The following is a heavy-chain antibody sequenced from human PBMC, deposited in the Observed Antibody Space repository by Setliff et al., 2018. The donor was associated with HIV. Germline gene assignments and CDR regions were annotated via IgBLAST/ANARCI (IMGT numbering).Heavy chain of an antibody. Sequence: SETLSLTCTVSGGSISSSSYYWGWIRQPPGKGLEWIGSIYDSGSTYYNPSLKSRVTISVDTSKNQFSLKLSSVTAADTAVYYCARAIRLLSRGSGSHHAFDIWGQGTMVTVSS. V-gene: IGHV4-39*07. CDR2: IYDSGST. D-gene: IGHD3-10*01. CDR1: GGSISSSSYY. J-gene: IGHJ3*02. CDR3: ARAIRLLSRGSGSHHAFDI.